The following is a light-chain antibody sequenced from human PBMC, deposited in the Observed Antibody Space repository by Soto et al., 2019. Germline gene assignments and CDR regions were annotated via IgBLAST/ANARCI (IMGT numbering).Light chain of an antibody. J-gene: IGLJ2*01. Sequence: QPVLTQPPSASGSPGQSVTISCTGTSSDVGGYNYVSWYQQHPGKVPKLMIYEVTKRPSGVPDRFSGSKSGNTASLTVSGLQAEDEADYYCSSYAGSNIVVFGAGTKLTVL. V-gene: IGLV2-8*01. CDR2: EVT. CDR3: SSYAGSNIVV. CDR1: SSDVGGYNY.